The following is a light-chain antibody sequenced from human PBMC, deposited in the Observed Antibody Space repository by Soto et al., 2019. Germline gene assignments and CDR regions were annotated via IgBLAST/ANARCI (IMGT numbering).Light chain of an antibody. CDR3: SSFTTSSTWV. V-gene: IGLV2-14*01. J-gene: IGLJ3*02. Sequence: QSALTQPPSASGSPGQSVTISCTGTSSDVGKYDYVSWFQHHPGKAPKLMIYEVSDRPSGVSYRFSGSKSGNTASLTISRLQTEDEADYYCSSFTTSSTWVFGGGTKLTVL. CDR2: EVS. CDR1: SSDVGKYDY.